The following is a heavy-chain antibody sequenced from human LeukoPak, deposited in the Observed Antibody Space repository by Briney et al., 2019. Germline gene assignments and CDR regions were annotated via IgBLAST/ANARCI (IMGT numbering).Heavy chain of an antibody. J-gene: IGHJ4*02. Sequence: GGSLRLSCAASGFTFSSYAVSWLRQAPGEGLEWVSAISGSGGSTYYADSVKGRFTISRDNSKNTLYLQMNSLRAEDTAVYYCAKVEDTAMAQYYFDYWGQGTLVTVSS. CDR3: AKVEDTAMAQYYFDY. CDR1: GFTFSSYA. D-gene: IGHD5-18*01. CDR2: ISGSGGST. V-gene: IGHV3-23*01.